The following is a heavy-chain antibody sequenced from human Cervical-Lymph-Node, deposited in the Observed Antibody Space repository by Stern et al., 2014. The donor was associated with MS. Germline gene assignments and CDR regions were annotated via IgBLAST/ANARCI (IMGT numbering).Heavy chain of an antibody. CDR1: GGTFSNST. D-gene: IGHD5-24*01. V-gene: IGHV1-69*01. CDR2: LIPIFGTA. CDR3: ATEMATNLFDY. J-gene: IGHJ4*02. Sequence: QVQLGQSGAEVKKPGSSVKVSCKASGGTFSNSTINWVRQAPGQGLEWMGGLIPIFGTASYPQKFQGRFTITADESTSTAYMELSSLRSEDTAVYYCATEMATNLFDYWGQGTQVTVSS.